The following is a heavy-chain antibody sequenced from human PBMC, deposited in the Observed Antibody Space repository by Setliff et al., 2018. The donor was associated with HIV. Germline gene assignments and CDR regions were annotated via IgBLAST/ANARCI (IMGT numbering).Heavy chain of an antibody. CDR1: GGSISSSSYY. D-gene: IGHD3-16*01. V-gene: IGHV4-39*01. CDR3: ARRTLITGYDD. J-gene: IGHJ4*02. CDR2: LYYSGTT. Sequence: PSETLSLTCTVSGGSISSSSYYWGWIRQPPGKGLEWIGSLYYSGTTYYNPSLKSRLTISVDTSKNQFSLKLSSVTAADTAVYYCARRTLITGYDDWGQGTLVTVSS.